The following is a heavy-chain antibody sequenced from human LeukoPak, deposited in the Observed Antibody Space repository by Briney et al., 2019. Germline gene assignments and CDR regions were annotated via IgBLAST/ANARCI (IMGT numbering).Heavy chain of an antibody. D-gene: IGHD1/OR15-1a*01. CDR1: GGTFSSYA. V-gene: IGHV1-69*06. J-gene: IGHJ4*02. CDR3: AKSQTEQGARTQLWE. Sequence: SVKVSCKASGGTFSSYAISWVRQAPGQGLEWMGGIIPIFGTANYAQKFQGRVTITADKSTSTAYMELSSLRSEDTAVYYCAKSQTEQGARTQLWEWGQGTLVTVSS. CDR2: IIPIFGTA.